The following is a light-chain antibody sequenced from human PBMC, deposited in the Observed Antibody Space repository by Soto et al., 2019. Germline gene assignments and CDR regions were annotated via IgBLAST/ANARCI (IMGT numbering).Light chain of an antibody. CDR3: QQYNNWPLT. CDR1: QSVSSD. V-gene: IGKV3-15*01. CDR2: GAS. J-gene: IGKJ4*01. Sequence: EIELTQSPVTLSVSPGERATLSCRASQSVSSDLAWFQQKPGQAPRLLIYGASTRATGIPARFSGSGSGTEFTLTISSLQSEDFAFYYCQQYNNWPLTFGGGTKVEIK.